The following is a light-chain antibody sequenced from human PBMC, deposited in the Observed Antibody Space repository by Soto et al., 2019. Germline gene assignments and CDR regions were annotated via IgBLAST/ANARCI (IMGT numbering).Light chain of an antibody. CDR2: TAS. Sequence: DIQMTQSPSSLSASVGDRVTITCRASQSISSYLNWYQQKPGKAPKLLIYTASSLQSGVPSRFSGGGSGTDFTLTTTSLQPEDFATYYCQQSSSTPPTFGQGTKLEIK. CDR3: QQSSSTPPT. V-gene: IGKV1-39*01. CDR1: QSISSY. J-gene: IGKJ2*01.